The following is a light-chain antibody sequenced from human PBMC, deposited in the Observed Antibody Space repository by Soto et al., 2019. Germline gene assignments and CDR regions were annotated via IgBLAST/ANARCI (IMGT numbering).Light chain of an antibody. CDR1: QSVSSSN. CDR3: QQYNNWPPWT. V-gene: IGKV3-15*01. Sequence: EIVLTQSPGTLALSPGERATRSCSASQSVSSSNLAWYQQKPGQAHRLLIYGASNRATGIPARFSGSGSGTEFTLTISSLQSKDFAVYYCQQYNNWPPWTVGPGTQVEIK. J-gene: IGKJ1*01. CDR2: GAS.